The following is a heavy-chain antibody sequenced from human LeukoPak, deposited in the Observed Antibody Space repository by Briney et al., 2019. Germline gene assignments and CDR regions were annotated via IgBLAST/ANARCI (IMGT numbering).Heavy chain of an antibody. J-gene: IGHJ4*02. CDR1: GFIFSDYN. V-gene: IGHV3-48*01. Sequence: GGSLRLSCAASGFIFSDYNMNWVRQTPGKGLEWLSYISSSSGTIYYADSVKGRFTISGDNPKNSLYLQMNCRRAEHTALYYCARALGYSYGYAVDYWGQGTLVTVSS. D-gene: IGHD5-18*01. CDR3: ARALGYSYGYAVDY. CDR2: ISSSSGTI.